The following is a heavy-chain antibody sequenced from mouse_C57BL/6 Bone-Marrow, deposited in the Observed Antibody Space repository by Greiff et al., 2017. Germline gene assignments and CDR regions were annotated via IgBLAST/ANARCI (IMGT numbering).Heavy chain of an antibody. V-gene: IGHV8-12*01. D-gene: IGHD2-3*01. J-gene: IGHJ1*03. CDR2: IYWDDDK. CDR3: ARSPYDGYYDWYFDV. CDR1: GFSLSTSGMG. Sequence: QVTLKESGPGILQSSQTLSLPCSFSGFSLSTSGMGVSWIRQPSGKGLEWLAHIYWDDDKRYNPSLKSRLTISKDTSRNQVFLKITSVDTADTATYYCARSPYDGYYDWYFDVWGTGTTVTVSS.